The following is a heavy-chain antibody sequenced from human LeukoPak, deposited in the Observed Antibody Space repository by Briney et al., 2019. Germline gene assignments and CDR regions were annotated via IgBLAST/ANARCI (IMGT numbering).Heavy chain of an antibody. V-gene: IGHV1-69*13. CDR1: GGTFSSYA. CDR2: IIPIFGTA. D-gene: IGHD4-17*01. CDR3: ARANKDYGDYGDPDAFDI. Sequence: SVNVSCKASGGTFSSYAISWVRQAPGPGLEWMGGIIPIFGTANYAQKLQGRVTITADESTSTAYMELSSPRSEDTAVYYCARANKDYGDYGDPDAFDIWGQGTMVTAPS. J-gene: IGHJ3*02.